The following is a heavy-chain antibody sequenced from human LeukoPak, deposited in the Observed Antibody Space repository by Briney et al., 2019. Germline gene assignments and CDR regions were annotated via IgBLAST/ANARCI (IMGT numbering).Heavy chain of an antibody. J-gene: IGHJ4*02. V-gene: IGHV3-23*01. CDR2: ISGSGNST. CDR1: GFTFSSYA. Sequence: GGSLRLSCAASGFTFSSYAMSWVRQAPGKGLEWVSAISGSGNSTYYADSVKGRFTISRDNSQNTLYLHMNSLRGEDTAVYYCAKDKDSTSSNGFNHWGQGTLVTVSS. D-gene: IGHD2-8*01. CDR3: AKDKDSTSSNGFNH.